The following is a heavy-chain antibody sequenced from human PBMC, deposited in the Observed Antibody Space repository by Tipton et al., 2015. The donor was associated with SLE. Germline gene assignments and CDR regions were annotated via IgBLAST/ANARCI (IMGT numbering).Heavy chain of an antibody. J-gene: IGHJ4*01. D-gene: IGHD1-26*01. Sequence: SLRLSCAVSGFTFSSYWMHWVRQAPGKGLVWVSRINSDGSSTSYADSVKGRFTISRDNAKNTLFLQMNSLRAEDTAVYHCVRGSNGGLDYWGHGTLVTVTS. V-gene: IGHV3-74*01. CDR1: GFTFSSYW. CDR2: INSDGSST. CDR3: VRGSNGGLDY.